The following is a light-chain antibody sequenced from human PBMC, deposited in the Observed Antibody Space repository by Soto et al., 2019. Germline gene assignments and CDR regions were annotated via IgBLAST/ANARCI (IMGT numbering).Light chain of an antibody. CDR1: QGVSSK. CDR2: DAS. CDR3: QQYNDWPLT. J-gene: IGKJ5*01. V-gene: IGKV3D-15*01. Sequence: EIVMTQSPATLSVSPGERATLSCRASQGVSSKLAWYQQIPGQAPRLLIHDASTRATGIPARFSGSGSGTEFTLTISSLQSEDFAVYYCQQYNDWPLTFGQGTRLEIK.